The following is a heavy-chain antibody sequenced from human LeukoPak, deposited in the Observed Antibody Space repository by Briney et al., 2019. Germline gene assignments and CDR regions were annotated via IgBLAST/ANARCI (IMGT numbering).Heavy chain of an antibody. D-gene: IGHD6-6*01. CDR2: ISSSSTYI. CDR1: GFTFSSYS. J-gene: IGHJ3*02. V-gene: IGHV3-21*01. CDR3: HISTSYGDDAFDI. Sequence: GGSLRLSCAASGFTFSSYSMNWVRQAPGEGLEWVSSISSSSTYIYYADSVKGRFTISRDNAKNSLSLQMNSLRAEDTAVYYCHISTSYGDDAFDIWGQGTMVTVSS.